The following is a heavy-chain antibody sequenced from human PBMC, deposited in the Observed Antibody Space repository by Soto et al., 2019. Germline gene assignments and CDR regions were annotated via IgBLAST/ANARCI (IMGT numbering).Heavy chain of an antibody. CDR3: ARDPVYYYDSSGPEGSYYGMDV. D-gene: IGHD3-22*01. CDR1: GGSISSGGYS. CDR2: IYHSGST. V-gene: IGHV4-30-2*01. Sequence: PPETLSLTCAVSGGSISSGGYSWSWIRQPPGKGLEWIGYIYHSGSTYYNPSLKSRVTISVDKSKNQFSLKLSSVTAADTAVYYCARDPVYYYDSSGPEGSYYGMDVWGQGTTVTVSS. J-gene: IGHJ6*02.